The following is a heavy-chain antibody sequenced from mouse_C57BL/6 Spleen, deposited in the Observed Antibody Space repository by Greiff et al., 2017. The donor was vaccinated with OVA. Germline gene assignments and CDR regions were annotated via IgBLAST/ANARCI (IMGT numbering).Heavy chain of an antibody. D-gene: IGHD3-2*02. V-gene: IGHV1-62-2*01. J-gene: IGHJ1*03. CDR2: FYPGSGSI. Sequence: VKVVESGAELVKPGASVKLSCKASGYTFTEYTIHWVKQRSGQGLEWIGWFYPGSGSIKYNEKFKDKATLTADKSSSTVYMELSRLTSEDSAVYFCARHEEGGYWAKYFDVWGTGTTVTVSS. CDR3: ARHEEGGYWAKYFDV. CDR1: GYTFTEYT.